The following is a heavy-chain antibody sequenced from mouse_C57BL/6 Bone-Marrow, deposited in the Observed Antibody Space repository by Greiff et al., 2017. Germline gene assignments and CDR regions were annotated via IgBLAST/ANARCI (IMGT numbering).Heavy chain of an antibody. CDR3: ARRAAGNYFAWFAY. CDR2: IYPGRGNT. J-gene: IGHJ3*01. V-gene: IGHV1-66*01. D-gene: IGHD2-1*01. Sequence: QVQLQQSGPELVKPGASVKISCKASGYSFTSYYIHWVKQRPGQGLAWIGWIYPGRGNTKYNEKFKGKATLTADTSSSTAYMQLSSLTSEDSAVYYCARRAAGNYFAWFAYWGQGTLVTVSA. CDR1: GYSFTSYY.